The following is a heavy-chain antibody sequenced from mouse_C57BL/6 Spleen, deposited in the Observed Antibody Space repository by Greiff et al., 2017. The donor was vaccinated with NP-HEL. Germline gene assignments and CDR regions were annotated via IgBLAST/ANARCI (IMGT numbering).Heavy chain of an antibody. CDR1: GYTFTTYS. CDR2: FHPYNDDT. V-gene: IGHV1-47*01. D-gene: IGHD1-1*01. J-gene: IGHJ3*01. CDR3: ARNCGSSDPGFAY. Sequence: QVQLQQSGAELVKPGASVKMSCKASGYTFTTYSIEWVKQNHGKSLEWIGNFHPYNDDTKYNEKFKGKATLTVEKSSSTVYLELSRLTSDDSAVYYCARNCGSSDPGFAYWGQGTLVTVSA.